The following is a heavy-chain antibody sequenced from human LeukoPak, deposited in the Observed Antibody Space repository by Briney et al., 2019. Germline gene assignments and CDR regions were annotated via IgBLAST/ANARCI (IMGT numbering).Heavy chain of an antibody. CDR1: GGSFSGYY. Sequence: SETLSLTCAVYGGSFSGYYWSWIRQPPGKGLEWIGEINHSGSTNYNPSLKSRVTISVDTSKNQFSLKLSSVTAEDTAVYYCARGGLLAFDIWGQGTMVTVSS. CDR3: ARGGLLAFDI. D-gene: IGHD3-22*01. J-gene: IGHJ3*02. V-gene: IGHV4-34*01. CDR2: INHSGST.